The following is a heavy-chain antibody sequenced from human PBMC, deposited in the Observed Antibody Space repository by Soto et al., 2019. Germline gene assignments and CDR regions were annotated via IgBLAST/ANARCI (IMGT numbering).Heavy chain of an antibody. CDR2: ISGSDGKK. Sequence: PGGSLRLSCAVSGFSFGSYALSWVRQAPGKGLEWVSTISGSDGKKFYAESVKGRFSITRDTSRSTVYLQMNSMRADDTSMYECALWSYLDYWGQGTLVTVPS. J-gene: IGHJ4*02. V-gene: IGHV3-23*01. CDR1: GFSFGSYA. CDR3: ALWSYLDY. D-gene: IGHD3-3*01.